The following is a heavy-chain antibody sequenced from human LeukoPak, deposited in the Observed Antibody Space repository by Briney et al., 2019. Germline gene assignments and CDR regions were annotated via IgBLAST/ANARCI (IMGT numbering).Heavy chain of an antibody. Sequence: ASVKVSCKASGGTFSSYAISWVRQAPGQGLEWMGGIIPIFGTANYAQKFQGRVTITADESTSTAYMELSSLRSEDTAVYYCARGRGGSGAFDIWGQGTMVTVSS. D-gene: IGHD3-16*01. J-gene: IGHJ3*02. CDR3: ARGRGGSGAFDI. V-gene: IGHV1-69*13. CDR2: IIPIFGTA. CDR1: GGTFSSYA.